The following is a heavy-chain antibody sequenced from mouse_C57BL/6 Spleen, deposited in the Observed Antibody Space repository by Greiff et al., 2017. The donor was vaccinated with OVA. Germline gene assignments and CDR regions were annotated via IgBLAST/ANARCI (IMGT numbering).Heavy chain of an antibody. CDR2: IHPNSGST. V-gene: IGHV1-64*01. D-gene: IGHD1-1*01. J-gene: IGHJ2*01. CDR3: AREGYGSSYGFDY. Sequence: VQLQQPGAELVKPGASVKLSCKASGYTFTSYWMHWVKQRPGQGLEWIGMIHPNSGSTNYNEKFKSNATLTVDKSSSTAYMQLSSLTSEDSAVYYCAREGYGSSYGFDYWGQGTTLTVSS. CDR1: GYTFTSYW.